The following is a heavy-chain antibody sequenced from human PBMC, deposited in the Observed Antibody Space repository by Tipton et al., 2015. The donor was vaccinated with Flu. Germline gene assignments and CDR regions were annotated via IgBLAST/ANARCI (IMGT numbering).Heavy chain of an antibody. CDR2: IYPSGSA. V-gene: IGHV4-39*07. CDR1: GGSISSSSYY. D-gene: IGHD3-22*01. CDR3: ARDGFITMIVVVTPGAFDI. J-gene: IGHJ3*02. Sequence: TLSLTCTVSGGSISSSSYYWGWIRQPPGKGLEWIGLIYPSGSANYNPSLKSRVTISVDTSKDQFSLSLTSVTAADTAVYYCARDGFITMIVVVTPGAFDIWGQGTMVTVSS.